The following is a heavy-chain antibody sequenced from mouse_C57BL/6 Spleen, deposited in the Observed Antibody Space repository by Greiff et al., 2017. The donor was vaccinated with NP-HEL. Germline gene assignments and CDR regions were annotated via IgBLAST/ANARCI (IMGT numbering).Heavy chain of an antibody. CDR3: ARVGYGRYFDY. Sequence: EVQLVESGPELVKPGASVKISCKASGYSFTGYYMNWVKQSPEKSLEWIGEINPSTGGTTYNQKFKAKATLTVDKSSSTAYMQLKSLTSEDSAVYYCARVGYGRYFDYWGQGTTLTVSS. V-gene: IGHV1-42*01. J-gene: IGHJ2*01. D-gene: IGHD2-14*01. CDR2: INPSTGGT. CDR1: GYSFTGYY.